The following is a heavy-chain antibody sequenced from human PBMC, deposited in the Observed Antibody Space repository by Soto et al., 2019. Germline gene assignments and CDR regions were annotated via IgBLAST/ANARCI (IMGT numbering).Heavy chain of an antibody. CDR3: ATAYSSSSGFAFDI. Sequence: SETLSLTCTVSGGSIRSSSYYWGWIRQPPGKGLEWIGSIYYSGSTYYNPSLKSRVTISVDTSKNQFSLKLSSVTAADTAVYYCATAYSSSSGFAFDIWGQGTMVTVSS. D-gene: IGHD6-6*01. CDR2: IYYSGST. V-gene: IGHV4-39*01. J-gene: IGHJ3*02. CDR1: GGSIRSSSYY.